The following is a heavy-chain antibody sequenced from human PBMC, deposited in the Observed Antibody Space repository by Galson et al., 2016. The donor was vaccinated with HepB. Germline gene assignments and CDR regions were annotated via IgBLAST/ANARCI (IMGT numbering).Heavy chain of an antibody. J-gene: IGHJ4*02. Sequence: SVKVSCKASGYIFTDCYMHWVRQAPGQGLEWMGRINPRSGVTSYAQEFEGRVTMTRDTSITTFYMDLSGLRSDDTAVYYCAKEVGYRNTWYPFDYWGQGSLVTVSS. D-gene: IGHD6-13*01. CDR3: AKEVGYRNTWYPFDY. V-gene: IGHV1-2*06. CDR2: INPRSGVT. CDR1: GYIFTDCY.